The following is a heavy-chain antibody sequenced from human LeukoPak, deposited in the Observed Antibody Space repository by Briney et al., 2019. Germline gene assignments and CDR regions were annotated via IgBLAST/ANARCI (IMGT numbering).Heavy chain of an antibody. V-gene: IGHV4-61*02. J-gene: IGHJ4*02. CDR1: GGSISSGSYY. CDR2: IYTSGST. CDR3: AGVQNFWSNYYSATSNYIDY. D-gene: IGHD3-3*01. Sequence: PSETLSLTCTVSGGSISSGSYYWSWIRQPAGKGLEWIGRIYTSGSTNYNPSLKSRVIISVDTSKNQFSLKLTSVTAADTAVYYCAGVQNFWSNYYSATSNYIDYWGQGTLVTVSS.